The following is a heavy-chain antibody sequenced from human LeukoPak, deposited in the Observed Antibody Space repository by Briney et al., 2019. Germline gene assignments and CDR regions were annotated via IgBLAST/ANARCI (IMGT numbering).Heavy chain of an antibody. CDR1: GFTFRNYC. Sequence: PGGSLRLSCAASGFTFRNYCISWGRQAPRRGLEWVANIRQDGSEKYYSDSLKGRSTISRDNAKNSLCLQMNGVRAEDTAVYYCARTWILAASGYWGQGTLVTVSS. J-gene: IGHJ4*02. D-gene: IGHD6-25*01. CDR3: ARTWILAASGY. CDR2: IRQDGSEK. V-gene: IGHV3-7*01.